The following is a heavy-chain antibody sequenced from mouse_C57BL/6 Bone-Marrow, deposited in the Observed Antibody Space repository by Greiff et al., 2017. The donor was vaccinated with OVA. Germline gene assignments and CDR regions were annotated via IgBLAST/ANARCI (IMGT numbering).Heavy chain of an antibody. CDR3: ARGATIVTLGAY. J-gene: IGHJ3*01. D-gene: IGHD2-5*01. CDR1: GYTFTSYW. Sequence: QVQLQQPGAELVKPGASVKLSCKASGYTFTSYWMHWVKQRPGQGLEWIGMIHPNSGSTNYNEKFKSKATLTVDKSSSTAYMQLSSLTSEDSAVYYCARGATIVTLGAYWGQGILVTVSA. V-gene: IGHV1-64*01. CDR2: IHPNSGST.